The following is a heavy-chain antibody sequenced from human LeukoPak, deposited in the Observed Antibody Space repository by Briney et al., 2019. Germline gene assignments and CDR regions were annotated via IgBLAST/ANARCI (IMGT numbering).Heavy chain of an antibody. CDR3: ARDGKVVVVPAAMSSTVFYYYGMDV. J-gene: IGHJ6*02. CDR2: ISAYNGNT. V-gene: IGHV1-18*01. D-gene: IGHD2-2*01. Sequence: ASVKVSCKASGYTFTSYGISWVRQAPGQGLEWMGWISAYNGNTNYAQKLQGRVTMTTDTSTSTAYMELRSLRSDDTAVYYCARDGKVVVVPAAMSSTVFYYYGMDVWGQGTTVTVPS. CDR1: GYTFTSYG.